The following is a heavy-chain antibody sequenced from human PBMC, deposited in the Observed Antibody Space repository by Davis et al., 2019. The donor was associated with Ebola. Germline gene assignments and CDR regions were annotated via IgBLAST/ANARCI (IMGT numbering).Heavy chain of an antibody. V-gene: IGHV2-5*02. CDR1: LSSPSTSGAG. D-gene: IGHD3-9*01. CDR2: IYWDDDK. CDR3: THELTSAQFDP. Sequence: GPTLVKLPHPFTLNCTFSLSSPSTSGAGVGWIRQPPGKPLEWLALIYWDDDKRYRPSLKSRLTITKDTTKTQVVLTMTNMDPVDTATYYRTHELTSAQFDPWGQGTLVTVSS. J-gene: IGHJ5*02.